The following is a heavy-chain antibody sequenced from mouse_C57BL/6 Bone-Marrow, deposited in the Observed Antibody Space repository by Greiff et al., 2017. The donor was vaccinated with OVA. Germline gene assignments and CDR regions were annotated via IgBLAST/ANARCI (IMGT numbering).Heavy chain of an antibody. J-gene: IGHJ2*01. D-gene: IGHD3-3*01. CDR1: GFTFSDYG. CDR2: ISSGSSTI. CDR3: ARRRAHFDY. V-gene: IGHV5-17*01. Sequence: EVHLVESGGGLVKPGGSLKLSCAASGFTFSDYGMHWVRQAPEKGLEWVAYISSGSSTIYYADTVKGRFTISRDNAKNTLFLQMTSLRSEDTAMYYCARRRAHFDYWGQGTTLTGSS.